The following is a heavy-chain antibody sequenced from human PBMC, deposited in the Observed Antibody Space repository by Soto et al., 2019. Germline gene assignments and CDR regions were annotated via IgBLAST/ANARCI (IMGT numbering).Heavy chain of an antibody. CDR2: ISGSSSHP. CDR3: ARVRAVGTTDY. J-gene: IGHJ4*02. Sequence: GGSLRLSCVVSGISFSDYYMAWIRQAPGKGLEWVSHISGSSSHPNHADSVKGRFTISRDNSKNIVYLQMNSLRAEDAGVYYCARVRAVGTTDYWGQGTLVTVSS. CDR1: GISFSDYY. V-gene: IGHV3-11*06. D-gene: IGHD1-26*01.